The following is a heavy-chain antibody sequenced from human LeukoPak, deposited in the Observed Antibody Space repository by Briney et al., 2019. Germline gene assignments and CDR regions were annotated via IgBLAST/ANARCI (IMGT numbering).Heavy chain of an antibody. D-gene: IGHD3-10*01. CDR1: GFTISDYY. CDR3: ARGPSGTRYFDL. J-gene: IGHJ2*01. V-gene: IGHV3-11*05. Sequence: GGSLRLSCAASGFTISDYYMNWIRQAPGKGLEWVSYISRIGNYTNYADSVKGRFTISRDNAKNSLYLQLNSLRADDTAVYYCARGPSGTRYFDLWGRGTLVTVSS. CDR2: ISRIGNYT.